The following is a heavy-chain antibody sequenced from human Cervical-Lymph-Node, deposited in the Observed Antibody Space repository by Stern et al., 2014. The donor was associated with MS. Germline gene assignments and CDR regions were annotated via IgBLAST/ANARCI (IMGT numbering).Heavy chain of an antibody. J-gene: IGHJ3*02. CDR3: ASRSYSGSDAFDI. V-gene: IGHV3-30*04. Sequence: VQLEESGGGVVRPGRSLRLSCAASGFTSNSSAMHWVRQAPGKGLQWVTVMSYNGGSQYYTDFVKGRFTISRDKSKNTLYLQMNNLRPEDTAVYYFASRSYSGSDAFDIWGQGTMVTVSP. CDR1: GFTSNSSA. CDR2: MSYNGGSQ. D-gene: IGHD1-26*01.